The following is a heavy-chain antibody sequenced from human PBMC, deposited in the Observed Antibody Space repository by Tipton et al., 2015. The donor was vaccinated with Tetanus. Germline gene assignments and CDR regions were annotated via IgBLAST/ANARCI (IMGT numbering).Heavy chain of an antibody. D-gene: IGHD4-11*01. CDR2: IYYRGST. Sequence: TLSLTCTVSGGSISSGGYYWSWIRQHPGKGLEWIGDIYYRGSTYYNPSLKSRVSISVDTSKNQFSLRLNSVTAADTAVYYCVIETTTISGGIYYYYFGTDVWGQGTTVTVSS. CDR3: VIETTTISGGIYYYYFGTDV. J-gene: IGHJ6*02. CDR1: GGSISSGGYY. V-gene: IGHV4-31*03.